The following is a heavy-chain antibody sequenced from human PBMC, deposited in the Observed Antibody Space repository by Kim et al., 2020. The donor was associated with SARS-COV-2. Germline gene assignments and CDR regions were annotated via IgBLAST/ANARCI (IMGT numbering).Heavy chain of an antibody. J-gene: IGHJ4*02. V-gene: IGHV3-15*01. CDR3: TTSIYGDYAVDY. CDR2: IKSKTDGGTT. CDR1: GFTFSNAW. Sequence: GGSLRLSCAASGFTFSNAWMSWVRQAPGKGLEWVGRIKSKTDGGTTDYAAPVKGRFTISRDDSKNTLYLQMNSLKTEDTAVYYCTTSIYGDYAVDYWGQGTLVTVSS. D-gene: IGHD4-17*01.